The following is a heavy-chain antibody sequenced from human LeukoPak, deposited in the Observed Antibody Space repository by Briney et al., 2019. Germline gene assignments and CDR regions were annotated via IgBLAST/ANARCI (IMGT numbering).Heavy chain of an antibody. Sequence: GGSLRLSCAASGFTFSSYSMNWVRQAPGKGLEWVSSISSGSSYIYYADSVKGRFTISRDNGKDSLYLQMNSLRAEDTAVYYCARDGPKYCSNGVCYAPVDPWGQGTLVTVSS. V-gene: IGHV3-21*01. D-gene: IGHD2-8*01. J-gene: IGHJ5*02. CDR1: GFTFSSYS. CDR3: ARDGPKYCSNGVCYAPVDP. CDR2: ISSGSSYI.